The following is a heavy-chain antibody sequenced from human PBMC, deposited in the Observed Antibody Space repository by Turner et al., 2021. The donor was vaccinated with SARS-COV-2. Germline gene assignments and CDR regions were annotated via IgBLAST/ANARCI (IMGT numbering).Heavy chain of an antibody. CDR1: GFTLSRYG. Sequence: QVQLVESGGGVVQPVRSLRLSCAASGFTLSRYGMHWVRQAPGKGLEWVAVIWYDGSNKYYADSVKGRFTISRDNSKNTLYLQMNSLRAEDTAVYYCARDHYYDSSGYTLDAFDIWGQGTMVTISS. CDR3: ARDHYYDSSGYTLDAFDI. J-gene: IGHJ3*02. D-gene: IGHD3-22*01. V-gene: IGHV3-33*01. CDR2: IWYDGSNK.